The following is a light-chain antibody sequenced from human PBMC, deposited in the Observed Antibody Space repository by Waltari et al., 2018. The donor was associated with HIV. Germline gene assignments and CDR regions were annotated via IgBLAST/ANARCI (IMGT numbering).Light chain of an antibody. Sequence: QSALTQPPSASGSPGQSVAISCTGTSSDIGGYNYVSWYHQHPGKAPPLMIFEVTKRPSGVPDRFSGSKSGNTASLTVSGLQAEDEADYYCASYGGTNDLVFGGGTKLTVL. CDR2: EVT. J-gene: IGLJ3*02. V-gene: IGLV2-8*01. CDR3: ASYGGTNDLV. CDR1: SSDIGGYNY.